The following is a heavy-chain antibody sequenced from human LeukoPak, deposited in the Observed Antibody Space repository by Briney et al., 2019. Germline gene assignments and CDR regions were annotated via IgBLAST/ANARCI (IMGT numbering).Heavy chain of an antibody. J-gene: IGHJ6*03. CDR1: GYAFTSYD. V-gene: IGHV1-8*03. D-gene: IGHD3-3*01. Sequence: ASVKVSCKASGYAFTSYDINWVRQATGQGLEWMGWMNPNSGNTGYAQKFQGRVTITRNTSISTAYMELGSLRSEDTAVYYCARVNEKTYYDFWSGYRYYYYYYMDVWGKGTTVTVSS. CDR2: MNPNSGNT. CDR3: ARVNEKTYYDFWSGYRYYYYYYMDV.